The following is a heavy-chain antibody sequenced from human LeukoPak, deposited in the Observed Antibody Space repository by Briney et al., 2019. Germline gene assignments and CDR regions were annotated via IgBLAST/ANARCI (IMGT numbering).Heavy chain of an antibody. J-gene: IGHJ4*02. CDR2: LYHGGST. V-gene: IGHV3-66*01. CDR1: EFTFSRYG. Sequence: PGGSLRLSCAASEFTFSRYGMNWVRQAPGKGLEWVSILYHGGSTYYADSVKGRFSISRDTSKNTLYLQMNSLRVEDTAVYYCATRRFGELTYWGQGTLVTVSS. CDR3: ATRRFGELTY. D-gene: IGHD3-10*01.